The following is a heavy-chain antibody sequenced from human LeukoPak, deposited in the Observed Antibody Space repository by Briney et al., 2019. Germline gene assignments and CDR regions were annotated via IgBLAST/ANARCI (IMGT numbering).Heavy chain of an antibody. V-gene: IGHV5-51*01. D-gene: IGHD2-15*01. CDR2: IYPGDSET. J-gene: IGHJ4*02. CDR1: GYSFSVYW. Sequence: GESLKISCKGSGYSFSVYWIGWVRQMPGKGLGWMGIIYPGDSETRYSPSFHGQVTISADKSISTAYLQWSSLKASDTAMYYCARKMGCSGGSCHYFDYWGQGTLLTVSS. CDR3: ARKMGCSGGSCHYFDY.